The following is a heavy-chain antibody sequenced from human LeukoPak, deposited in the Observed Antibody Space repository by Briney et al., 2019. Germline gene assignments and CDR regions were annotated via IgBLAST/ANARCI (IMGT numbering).Heavy chain of an antibody. V-gene: IGHV4-61*02. Sequence: PSQTLSLTCTVSGGSISSGSYYWSWIRQPAGKGLEWIGRIYTSGSTNYNPSLKSRVTISVDTSKNQFSLKLSSVTAADTAVYYCARGGGVDLYSSNSELDYWGQGTLVTVSS. D-gene: IGHD6-13*01. J-gene: IGHJ4*02. CDR3: ARGGGVDLYSSNSELDY. CDR1: GGSISSGSYY. CDR2: IYTSGST.